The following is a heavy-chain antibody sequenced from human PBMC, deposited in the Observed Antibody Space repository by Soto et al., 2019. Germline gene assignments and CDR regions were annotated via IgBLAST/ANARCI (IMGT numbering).Heavy chain of an antibody. CDR2: IKSKTDGGTT. V-gene: IGHV3-15*01. J-gene: IGHJ3*02. CDR1: GFTFSNAW. D-gene: IGHD4-17*01. Sequence: VQLVESGGGLVKPGGSLRLSCAASGFTFSNAWMSWVRQAPGKGLEWVGRIKSKTDGGTTDYAAPVKGRFTISRDDSKNTLYLQMNSLKTEDTAVYYCTTYYGDYGAFDIWGQGTMVTVSS. CDR3: TTYYGDYGAFDI.